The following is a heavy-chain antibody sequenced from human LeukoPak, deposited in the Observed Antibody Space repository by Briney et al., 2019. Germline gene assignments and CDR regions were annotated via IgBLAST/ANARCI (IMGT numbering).Heavy chain of an antibody. CDR3: ARDLDTAFYGDYGGFDY. CDR2: IKQDGSEK. Sequence: GGSLRLSCAASGFTFSSYWMSWVRQAPGKGLEWVANIKQDGSEKYYVDSVKGRFTISRDNAKNSLDLQMNSLRPEDTAVYYCARDLDTAFYGDYGGFDYWGQGTLVTVSS. D-gene: IGHD4-17*01. CDR1: GFTFSSYW. J-gene: IGHJ4*02. V-gene: IGHV3-7*01.